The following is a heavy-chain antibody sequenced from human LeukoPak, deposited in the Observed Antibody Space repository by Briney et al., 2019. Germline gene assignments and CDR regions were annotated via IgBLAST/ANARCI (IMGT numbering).Heavy chain of an antibody. J-gene: IGHJ5*02. CDR1: GYTFTSYA. Sequence: ASVKVSCKASGYTFTSYAMHWVRQAPGQRLEWMGWINAGNGNTKYSQKFQGRVTITRDTSASTAYMELSSLRSEDTAVYYCARDSRRCSSTSCYWGWFDPWGQGTLVTVSS. D-gene: IGHD2-2*01. CDR3: ARDSRRCSSTSCYWGWFDP. CDR2: INAGNGNT. V-gene: IGHV1-3*01.